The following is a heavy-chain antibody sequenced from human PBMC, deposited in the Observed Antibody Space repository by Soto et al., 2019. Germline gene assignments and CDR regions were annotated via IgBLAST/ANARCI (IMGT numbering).Heavy chain of an antibody. CDR1: GGSISSGGYY. Sequence: SETLSLTCTVSGGSISSGGYYWSWIRQHPGKGLEWIGYIYYSGSTYYNPSLKSRVTISVDTSKNQFSLKLSSVTAADTAVYYCARGVLVPAALNLFDPWGQGTLVIVSS. V-gene: IGHV4-31*03. D-gene: IGHD2-2*01. CDR3: ARGVLVPAALNLFDP. J-gene: IGHJ5*02. CDR2: IYYSGST.